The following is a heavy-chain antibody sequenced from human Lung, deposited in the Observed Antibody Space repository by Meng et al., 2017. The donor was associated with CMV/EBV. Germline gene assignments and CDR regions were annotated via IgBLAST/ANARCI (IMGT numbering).Heavy chain of an antibody. V-gene: IGHV3-21*01. CDR2: ISSSSSYI. D-gene: IGHD3-10*01. CDR3: ARDREVRNFDY. Sequence: EVQLVESGGXXXXXGXSLXLSCAASGFTFSSYSMNWVRQAPGKGLEWVSSISSSSSYIYYADSVKGRFTISRDNAKNSLYLQMNSLRAEDTAVYYCARDREVRNFDYWGQGTLVTVSS. CDR1: GFTFSSYS. J-gene: IGHJ4*02.